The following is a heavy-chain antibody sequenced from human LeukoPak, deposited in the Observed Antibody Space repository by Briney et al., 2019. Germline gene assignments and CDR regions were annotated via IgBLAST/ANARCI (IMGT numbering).Heavy chain of an antibody. CDR3: ATEGGWQPTDYGDHVY. CDR1: GYTLTSYG. J-gene: IGHJ4*02. V-gene: IGHV1-18*01. D-gene: IGHD4-17*01. Sequence: ASVKLSSKASGYTLTSYGIVWVRHAPRQGLEWMGWISPYNGNTNYPQKLQGRVTMTTDTSTSTAYMELRSLRSDDTALYYCATEGGWQPTDYGDHVYWGQGTLVTVSS. CDR2: ISPYNGNT.